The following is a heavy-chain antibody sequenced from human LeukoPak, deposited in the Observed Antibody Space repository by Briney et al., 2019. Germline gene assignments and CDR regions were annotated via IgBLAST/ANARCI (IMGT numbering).Heavy chain of an antibody. D-gene: IGHD6-19*01. V-gene: IGHV1-2*04. CDR1: GYTFTGYY. Sequence: GASVKVSCKASGYTFTGYYMHWVRQAPGQGLEWMGWINPNSGGTNYAQKFQGWVTMTRDTSISTAYMELSRLRSDDTAVYYCARESGRGIAVAGPSNYDAFDIWGQGTMVTVSS. CDR2: INPNSGGT. J-gene: IGHJ3*02. CDR3: ARESGRGIAVAGPSNYDAFDI.